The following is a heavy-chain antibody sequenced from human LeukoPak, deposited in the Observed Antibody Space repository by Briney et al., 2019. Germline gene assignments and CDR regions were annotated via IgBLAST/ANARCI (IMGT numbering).Heavy chain of an antibody. D-gene: IGHD1-26*01. Sequence: GGSLRLSCAASGFTFSSYWMSWVRQAPGKGLEWVANIKQDGSEKYYVDSVKGRFTISRDNAKNSLYLQMNSLRAEDTAVYYCARDTGSTVGATFYYMDVWGKGTTVTVSS. V-gene: IGHV3-7*01. J-gene: IGHJ6*03. CDR3: ARDTGSTVGATFYYMDV. CDR1: GFTFSSYW. CDR2: IKQDGSEK.